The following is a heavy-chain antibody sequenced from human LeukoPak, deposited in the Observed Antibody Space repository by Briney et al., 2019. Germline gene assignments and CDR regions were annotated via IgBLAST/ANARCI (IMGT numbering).Heavy chain of an antibody. CDR1: GYTFTGYY. Sequence: ASVKVCCKASGYTFTGYYMHWVRQAPGQGLEWMGRINPNSGGTNYAQKCQGRVTMTRDTSISTAYMGLSALTSDDTAVYSCARSWFGEFPTDYWGQGTLVTVSS. CDR2: INPNSGGT. J-gene: IGHJ4*02. D-gene: IGHD3-10*01. CDR3: ARSWFGEFPTDY. V-gene: IGHV1-2*06.